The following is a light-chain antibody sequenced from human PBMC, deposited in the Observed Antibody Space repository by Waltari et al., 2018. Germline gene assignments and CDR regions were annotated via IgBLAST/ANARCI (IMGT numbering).Light chain of an antibody. V-gene: IGKV3-11*01. CDR3: QQRANWPPLT. Sequence: EIVLTQPPATLSLSPGERATLSCRASQSVYTFLAWYQQKPGQAPRLLIYHASHRAAGIPVRFSGSGSGTDFTLTISSLEPEDSAVYYCQQRANWPPLTFGGGTKVEI. CDR2: HAS. J-gene: IGKJ4*01. CDR1: QSVYTF.